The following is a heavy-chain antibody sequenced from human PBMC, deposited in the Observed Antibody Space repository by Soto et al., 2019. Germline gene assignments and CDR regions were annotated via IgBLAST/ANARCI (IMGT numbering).Heavy chain of an antibody. CDR1: GFTFSNAW. CDR3: DAAPGIAARHWCYGMDV. Sequence: GGSLRLSCAASGFTFSNAWMSWVRQAPGKGLEWVGRIKSKTDGGTTDYAAPVKGRFTISRDDSKNTLYLQMNSQKTGDEAVYYCDAAPGIAARHWCYGMDVWGQGTTVTVSS. J-gene: IGHJ6*02. CDR2: IKSKTDGGTT. D-gene: IGHD6-6*01. V-gene: IGHV3-15*01.